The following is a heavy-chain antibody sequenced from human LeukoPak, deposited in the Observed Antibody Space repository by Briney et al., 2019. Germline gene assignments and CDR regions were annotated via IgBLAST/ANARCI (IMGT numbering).Heavy chain of an antibody. CDR1: GGSISDYY. V-gene: IGHV4-59*01. CDR3: ARRRITMVRGVIINYYMDV. Sequence: KPSETLSLTCTVSGGSISDYYWSWIRQPPGKGLEWIGYIYYNGNNNYNPSLKSRVTISVDTSKNQFSLKLSSVTAADTAVYYCARRRITMVRGVIINYYMDVWGKGTTVTISS. D-gene: IGHD3-10*01. J-gene: IGHJ6*03. CDR2: IYYNGNN.